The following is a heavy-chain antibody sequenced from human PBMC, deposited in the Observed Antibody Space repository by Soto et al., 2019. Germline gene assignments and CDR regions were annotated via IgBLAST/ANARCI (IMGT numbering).Heavy chain of an antibody. CDR1: RYTLVSEG. CDR2: ISPGSGNI. J-gene: IGHJ5*02. CDR3: SGDLMFTSSQYSWFDP. Sequence: GASVQGSCQPSRYTLVSEGMNWVGQARGQGREWRGWISPGSGNIKYAQHFQGRVSLTTGTSSSTVFMVLRSLRFDDTTVYYCSGDLMFTSSQYSWFDPWGQGTLVTVSS. V-gene: IGHV1-18*01. D-gene: IGHD2-2*01.